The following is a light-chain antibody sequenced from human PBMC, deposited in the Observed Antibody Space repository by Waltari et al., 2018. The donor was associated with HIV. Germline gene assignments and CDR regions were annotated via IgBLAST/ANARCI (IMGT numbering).Light chain of an antibody. J-gene: IGLJ1*01. Sequence: QSALTQPASVSGSPGQSITISCTGPRSDVGAYDYVSWYQQHPGKVPKLLIYDVYMRPSRISNRFSGSKSGNTASLTISGLRDEDEADYYCASFTSGRLNVFGTGTKVTVL. CDR3: ASFTSGRLNV. CDR1: RSDVGAYDY. V-gene: IGLV2-14*03. CDR2: DVY.